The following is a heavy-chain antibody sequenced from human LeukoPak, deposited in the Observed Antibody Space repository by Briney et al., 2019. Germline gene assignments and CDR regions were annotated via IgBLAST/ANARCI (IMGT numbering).Heavy chain of an antibody. CDR1: GDSISSYY. CDR2: IYYSGST. Sequence: SETLSLTCTVSGDSISSYYWSWIRQPPGKGLEWIGYIYYSGSTNYNPSLKSRVTISIDTSKNQFSLKLSSVTAADTAVYYCARTPWNIVATITTPAPLLFDNWGQGTLVTVSS. V-gene: IGHV4-59*01. D-gene: IGHD5-12*01. CDR3: ARTPWNIVATITTPAPLLFDN. J-gene: IGHJ4*02.